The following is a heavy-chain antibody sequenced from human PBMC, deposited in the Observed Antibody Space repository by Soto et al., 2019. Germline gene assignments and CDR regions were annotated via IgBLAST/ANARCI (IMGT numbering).Heavy chain of an antibody. D-gene: IGHD2-15*01. V-gene: IGHV3-33*01. CDR1: GFTFSSYG. Sequence: GGSLRLSCAASGFTFSSYGMHWVRQAPGKGLEWVAVIWYDGSNKYYADSVKGRFTISRDNSKNTLYLQMNSLRAEDTAVYYCARDDGGFRVAATGYYYYYGMDVWGQGTTVTVSS. CDR3: ARDDGGFRVAATGYYYYYGMDV. J-gene: IGHJ6*02. CDR2: IWYDGSNK.